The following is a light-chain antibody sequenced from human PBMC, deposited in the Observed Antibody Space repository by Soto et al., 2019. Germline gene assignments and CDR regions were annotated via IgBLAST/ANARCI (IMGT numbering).Light chain of an antibody. Sequence: DIVLTQSPGTLSLSPGERATLSCRASQSVSSSYLAWYQQKPGQAPRLLIYDASSRATGIPDRFSGSGSGTDFTLTISRLEPEDFAVYYCQQYGSSSIPFGQGTRLEIK. CDR1: QSVSSSY. CDR3: QQYGSSSIP. CDR2: DAS. V-gene: IGKV3-20*01. J-gene: IGKJ5*01.